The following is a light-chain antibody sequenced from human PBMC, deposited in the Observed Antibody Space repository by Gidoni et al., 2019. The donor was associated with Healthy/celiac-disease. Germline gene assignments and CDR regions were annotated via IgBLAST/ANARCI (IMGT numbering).Light chain of an antibody. CDR2: EVD. CDR1: SSDIGAYNY. Sequence: QSALNQPPSASGSPGQSVTISCTGTSSDIGAYNYVSWFQHHPGKAPKVMIYEVDKRPSGVPDRFSGSKSGNTASLTVSGLQPEDEADYYCSSYAGSNNLGVFGTGTTVTVL. V-gene: IGLV2-8*01. J-gene: IGLJ1*01. CDR3: SSYAGSNNLGV.